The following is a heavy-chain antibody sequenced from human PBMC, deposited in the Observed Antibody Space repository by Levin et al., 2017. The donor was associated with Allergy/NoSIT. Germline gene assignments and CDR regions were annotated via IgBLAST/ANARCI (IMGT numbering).Heavy chain of an antibody. CDR1: GFTFSSYA. CDR3: ARDVGSVDY. Sequence: LSLTCAASGFTFSSYAMSWVRQAPGKGLEWVSVISGSGGSTYYADSVKGRFTISRDNSKNTLYLQMNSLRAEDTAVYYCARDVGSVDYWGQGTLVTVSS. CDR2: ISGSGGST. D-gene: IGHD1-26*01. V-gene: IGHV3-23*01. J-gene: IGHJ4*02.